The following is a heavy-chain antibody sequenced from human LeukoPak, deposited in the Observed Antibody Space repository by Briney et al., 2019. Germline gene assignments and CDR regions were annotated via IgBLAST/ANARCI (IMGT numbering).Heavy chain of an antibody. Sequence: SVKVSCKASGGTFSSYAISWVRQAPGQGLEWMGRIIPILGIANYAQKFQGRVTITADKSTSTAYMELSSLRSEDTAVYYCAGDGPDSSRSEYFDYWGQGTLVTVSS. V-gene: IGHV1-69*04. D-gene: IGHD6-13*01. CDR2: IIPILGIA. CDR3: AGDGPDSSRSEYFDY. J-gene: IGHJ4*02. CDR1: GGTFSSYA.